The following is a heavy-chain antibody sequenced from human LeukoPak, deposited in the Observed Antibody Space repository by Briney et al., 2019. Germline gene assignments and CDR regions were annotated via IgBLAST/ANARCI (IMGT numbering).Heavy chain of an antibody. V-gene: IGHV3-23*01. J-gene: IGHJ4*02. CDR3: ARARNNYDSSGYSALDY. D-gene: IGHD3-22*01. Sequence: GGSLRLSCAASGFTFSSYSMSWVRQAPGKGLEWVSVISGSGGSTYYADSVKGRFTISRDNSKNTLYLQMNSLRAEDTAVYFCARARNNYDSSGYSALDYWGQGTLVTVSS. CDR2: ISGSGGST. CDR1: GFTFSSYS.